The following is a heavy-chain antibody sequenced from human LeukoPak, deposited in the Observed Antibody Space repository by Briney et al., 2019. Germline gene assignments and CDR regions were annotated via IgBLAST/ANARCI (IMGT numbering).Heavy chain of an antibody. V-gene: IGHV3-23*01. J-gene: IGHJ3*02. Sequence: GGSLRLSCAASGFTFSSYAMSWVRQAPGKGLEWVSAISGSGGSTCYADSVKGRFTISRDNSKNTLYLQMNSLRAEDTAVYYCAKLGITVVTPYDAFDIWGQGTMVTVSS. CDR3: AKLGITVVTPYDAFDI. CDR2: ISGSGGST. D-gene: IGHD4-23*01. CDR1: GFTFSSYA.